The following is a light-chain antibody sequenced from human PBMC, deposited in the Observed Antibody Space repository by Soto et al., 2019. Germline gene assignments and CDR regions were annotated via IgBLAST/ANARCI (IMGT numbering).Light chain of an antibody. CDR2: EVT. CDR1: SSDVGGYDY. Sequence: QSALTQPPSASGSPGQSVTISCTGTSSDVGGYDYVSWYQQHSGKAPKLMLYEVTKRPSGVPDRFSGSKSGNTASLTVSGLQAEDEADYYCSSYAGSNNFVFGTGTQLTVL. CDR3: SSYAGSNNFV. J-gene: IGLJ1*01. V-gene: IGLV2-8*01.